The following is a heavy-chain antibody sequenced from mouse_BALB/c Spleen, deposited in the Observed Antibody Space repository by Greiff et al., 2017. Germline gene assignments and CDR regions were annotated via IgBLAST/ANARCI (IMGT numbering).Heavy chain of an antibody. J-gene: IGHJ2*01. CDR3: ARNYGGCDYFDY. V-gene: IGHV14-3*02. CDR1: GFNIKDTY. CDR2: IDPANGNT. Sequence: EVQLQQSGAELVKPGASVKLSCTASGFNIKDTYMHWVKQRPEQGLEWIGRIDPANGNTKYDPKFQGKATITADTSSNTAYLQLSSLTSEDTAVYYCARNYGGCDYFDYWGQGTTLTVSS. D-gene: IGHD1-1*02.